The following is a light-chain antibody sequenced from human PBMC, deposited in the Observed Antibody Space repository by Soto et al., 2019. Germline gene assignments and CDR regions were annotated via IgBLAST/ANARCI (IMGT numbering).Light chain of an antibody. CDR3: QQYGSSPRT. J-gene: IGKJ2*01. CDR1: QSISSSY. Sequence: EIVLTQSPGTLSLSPGERATLSCRASQSISSSYLAWYQQKPGQAPRLLIYDASRRATGIPDRVSGSGSGTDFTLTISRLEPEDFAVYYCQQYGSSPRTFGQGTKLEIK. V-gene: IGKV3-20*01. CDR2: DAS.